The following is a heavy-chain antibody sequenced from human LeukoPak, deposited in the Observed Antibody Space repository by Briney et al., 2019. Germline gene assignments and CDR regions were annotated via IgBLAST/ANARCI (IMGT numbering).Heavy chain of an antibody. CDR3: AAGRSSGWYGRD. V-gene: IGHV1-58*02. Sequence: SVKVSCKASGYTFTGYYMHWVRQAPGQGLEWIGWIVVGSGNTNYAQKFQERVTITRDMSTSTAYMELSSLRSEDTAVYYCAAGRSSGWYGRDWGQGTLVTVSS. CDR1: GYTFTGYY. J-gene: IGHJ4*02. CDR2: IVVGSGNT. D-gene: IGHD6-19*01.